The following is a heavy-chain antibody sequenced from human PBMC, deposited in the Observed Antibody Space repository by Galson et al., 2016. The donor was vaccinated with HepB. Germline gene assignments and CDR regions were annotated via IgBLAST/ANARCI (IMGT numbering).Heavy chain of an antibody. CDR2: SNHYNGNT. Sequence: SVKVSCKASGYTFTTYGICWVRQAPGQGLEWMGWSNHYNGNTKYAQKLQGRVTMTTDTSTNTAYMELRSLRSEDTAVYYCARDGPVGDFQHWGQGTLVTVSS. V-gene: IGHV1-18*01. D-gene: IGHD1-26*01. CDR3: ARDGPVGDFQH. J-gene: IGHJ1*01. CDR1: GYTFTTYG.